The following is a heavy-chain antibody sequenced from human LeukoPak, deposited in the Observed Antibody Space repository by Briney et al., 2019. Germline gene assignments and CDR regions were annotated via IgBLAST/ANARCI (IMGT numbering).Heavy chain of an antibody. CDR2: IRYDGSNK. CDR3: AKAYCGGDCYAHDAFDI. V-gene: IGHV3-30*02. D-gene: IGHD2-21*01. CDR1: GFTFSSYG. J-gene: IGHJ3*02. Sequence: GGSLRLSCAASGFTFSSYGMHWVRQAPGKGLEWVAFIRYDGSNKYYADSVKGRFTISRDNSKNTLYLQMNSLRAEDTAVYYCAKAYCGGDCYAHDAFDIWGQGTMVTASS.